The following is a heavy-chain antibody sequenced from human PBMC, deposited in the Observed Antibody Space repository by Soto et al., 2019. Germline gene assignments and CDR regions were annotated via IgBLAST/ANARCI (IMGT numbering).Heavy chain of an antibody. CDR3: ARQTKAAAGMFDP. CDR1: GYTFTSYG. J-gene: IGHJ5*02. V-gene: IGHV1-18*01. D-gene: IGHD6-13*01. CDR2: ISAYNGNT. Sequence: ASVKVSCKASGYTFTSYGISWVRQAPGQGLKWMGWISAYNGNTNYAQKLQGRVTLTTDTSTSTAYMELRSLSFDDTAVYYCARQTKAAAGMFDPWGQGTLVTVSS.